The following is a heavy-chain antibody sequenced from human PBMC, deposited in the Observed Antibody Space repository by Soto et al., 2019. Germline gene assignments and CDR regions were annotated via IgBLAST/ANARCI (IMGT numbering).Heavy chain of an antibody. J-gene: IGHJ5*02. D-gene: IGHD6-6*01. CDR3: ARVYSSSSGLDWFDP. CDR1: GYSFTSYW. CDR2: IYPGDSDT. Sequence: PGESLKISCKGSGYSFTSYWIGWVRQMPGKGLEWMGIIYPGDSDTRYSPSFQGQVTISADKSISTAYLQWSSLKASDTAMYYYARVYSSSSGLDWFDPWGQGTLVTVSS. V-gene: IGHV5-51*01.